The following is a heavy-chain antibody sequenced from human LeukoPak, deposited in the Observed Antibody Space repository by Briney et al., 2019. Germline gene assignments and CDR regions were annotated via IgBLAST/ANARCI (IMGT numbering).Heavy chain of an antibody. CDR2: IYGGGST. D-gene: IGHD3-3*01. Sequence: NXMSWVRQAPXXXLEWXSVIYGGGSTYYADSVKGRFTISRDNSKNTLYLQMNSLRAEDTAVYYCARVNYDFYTRNYYYYYGMDVWGQGTTVTVSS. V-gene: IGHV3-66*01. CDR3: ARVNYDFYTRNYYYYYGMDV. CDR1: NX. J-gene: IGHJ6*02.